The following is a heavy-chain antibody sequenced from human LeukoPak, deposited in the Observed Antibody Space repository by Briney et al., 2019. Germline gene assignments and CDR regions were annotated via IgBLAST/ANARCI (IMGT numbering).Heavy chain of an antibody. CDR2: ISWNSGSI. D-gene: IGHD3-10*01. J-gene: IGHJ3*02. CDR3: AKKLLWFGELSPGAFDI. V-gene: IGHV3-9*01. Sequence: GGSLRLSCAASGFTFDDYAMHWVRQAPGKGLEWVSGISWNSGSIGYADSVKGRFTISRDNAKNPLYLQMNSLRAEDTALYYCAKKLLWFGELSPGAFDIWGQGTMVTVSS. CDR1: GFTFDDYA.